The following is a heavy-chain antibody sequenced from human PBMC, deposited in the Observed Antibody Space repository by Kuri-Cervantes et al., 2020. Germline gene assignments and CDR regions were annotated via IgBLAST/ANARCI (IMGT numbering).Heavy chain of an antibody. CDR2: IYYSGST. J-gene: IGHJ4*02. CDR1: GGSISSGGYY. D-gene: IGHD7-27*01. CDR3: AREPNWGSGY. V-gene: IGHV4-31*03. Sequence: SETLSLTCTVSGGSISSGGYYWSWIRQHPGKGLEWIGYIYYSGSTYYNPSLKSRVTISVDTSKNQFSLKLSSVTAADTAVYYCAREPNWGSGYWGQGTLVTVSS.